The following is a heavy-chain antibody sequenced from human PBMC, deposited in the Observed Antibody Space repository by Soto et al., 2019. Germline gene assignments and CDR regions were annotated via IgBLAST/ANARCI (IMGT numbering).Heavy chain of an antibody. J-gene: IGHJ4*02. V-gene: IGHV3-23*01. D-gene: IGHD2-2*01. CDR1: GFTFNSYA. CDR3: SQDNWMVPAAAYYFDY. Sequence: PGGALRPPCAAAGFTFNSYAMTWVRQAPGKGLEWVAAISGSGGSTYYADAVKGQFTRPRDNSKNTLYLQMDSLRAEDTAVYCCSQDNWMVPAAAYYFDYWGQGTLVTVSS. CDR2: ISGSGGST.